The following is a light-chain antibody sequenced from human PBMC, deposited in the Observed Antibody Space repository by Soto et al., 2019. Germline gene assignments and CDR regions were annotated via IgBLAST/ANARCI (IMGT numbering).Light chain of an antibody. CDR3: QQYDSYSVRT. V-gene: IGKV1-5*03. Sequence: DIQMTQSPSTLSSSVGDGVTITCRASQTITPSLAWYQQKPGKAPKLLIYKASSLESGVPSRFSGSGSGTEFTLTISSLQPDDFATYYCQQYDSYSVRTFGQGTKVEI. CDR2: KAS. J-gene: IGKJ1*01. CDR1: QTITPS.